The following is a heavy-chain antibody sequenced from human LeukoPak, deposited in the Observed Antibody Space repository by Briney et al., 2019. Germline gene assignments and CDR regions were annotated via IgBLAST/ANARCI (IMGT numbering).Heavy chain of an antibody. CDR2: INPNSGGT. J-gene: IGHJ4*02. CDR3: APLPYGSGSPLD. V-gene: IGHV1-2*02. D-gene: IGHD3-10*01. CDR1: GYTFTGYY. Sequence: ASVKVSCKASGYTFTGYYMHWVRQAPGQGLEWMGWINPNSGGTNYAQEFQGRVTMTRDTSISTAYMELSSLRSEDTAVYYCAPLPYGSGSPLDWGQGTLVTVSS.